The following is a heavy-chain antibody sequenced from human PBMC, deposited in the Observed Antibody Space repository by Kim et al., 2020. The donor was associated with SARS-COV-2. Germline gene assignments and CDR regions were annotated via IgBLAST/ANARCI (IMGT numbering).Heavy chain of an antibody. CDR3: AKYCAGTSCYQGFDY. CDR2: MTGDGGT. CDR1: GFTFTNYV. Sequence: AGSLRLSCATSGFTFTNYVMNWVRQAPGKGLEWVSTMTGDGGTYYADSVRGRFTISRDNSKNTLYLQMSSLRAEDTAVYYCAKYCAGTSCYQGFDYWGRGTLVTVSS. V-gene: IGHV3-23*01. J-gene: IGHJ4*02. D-gene: IGHD2-15*01.